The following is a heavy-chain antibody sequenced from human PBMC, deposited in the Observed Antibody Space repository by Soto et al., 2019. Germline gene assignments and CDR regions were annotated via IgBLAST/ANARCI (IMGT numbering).Heavy chain of an antibody. CDR3: AKDLELRYDSSGYPDY. D-gene: IGHD3-22*01. CDR1: GFTFSSYG. V-gene: IGHV3-30*18. Sequence: LRLSCAASGFTFSSYGMHWVRQAPGKGLEWVAVISYDGSNKYYADSVKGRFTISRDNSKNTLYLQMNSLRAEDTAVYYCAKDLELRYDSSGYPDYWGQGTLVTVSS. J-gene: IGHJ4*02. CDR2: ISYDGSNK.